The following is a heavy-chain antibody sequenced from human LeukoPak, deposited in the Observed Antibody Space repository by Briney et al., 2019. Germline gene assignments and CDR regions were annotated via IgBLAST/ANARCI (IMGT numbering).Heavy chain of an antibody. J-gene: IGHJ6*04. D-gene: IGHD2-2*01. Sequence: SVKVSCTASGGTFSSYAISWVRQAPGQGLEWMGGIIPIFGTANYAQKFQGRVTITADKSTSTAYMELSSLRSEDTAVYYCARASTPYAPAFYGMDVWGKGTTVTVSS. V-gene: IGHV1-69*06. CDR2: IIPIFGTA. CDR3: ARASTPYAPAFYGMDV. CDR1: GGTFSSYA.